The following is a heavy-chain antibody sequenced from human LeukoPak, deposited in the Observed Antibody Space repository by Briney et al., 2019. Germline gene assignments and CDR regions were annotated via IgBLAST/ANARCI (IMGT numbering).Heavy chain of an antibody. CDR3: ARDGSGWPYYYYGMDV. V-gene: IGHV3-48*03. D-gene: IGHD6-19*01. Sequence: GGSLRLSCAASGFTFSSYEMNWVRQAPGKGPEWVSYISSSGSTIYYADSVEGRFTISRDNAKNSLYLQMNSLRAEDTAVYYCARDGSGWPYYYYGMDVWGQGTTVTVSS. CDR1: GFTFSSYE. CDR2: ISSSGSTI. J-gene: IGHJ6*02.